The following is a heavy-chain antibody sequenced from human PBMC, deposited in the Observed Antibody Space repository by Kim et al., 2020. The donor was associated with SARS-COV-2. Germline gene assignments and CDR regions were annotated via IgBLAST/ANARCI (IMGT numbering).Heavy chain of an antibody. CDR3: AREGGNGGYDY. Sequence: GGSLRLSCAASGFTFSSYSMNWVRQAPGKGLEWVSSISSSSSYIYYADSVKGRFTISRDNAKNSLYLQMNSLRAEDMAVYYCAREGGNGGYDYWGQGTLVTVSS. CDR2: ISSSSSYI. V-gene: IGHV3-21*01. CDR1: GFTFSSYS. J-gene: IGHJ4*02. D-gene: IGHD2-15*01.